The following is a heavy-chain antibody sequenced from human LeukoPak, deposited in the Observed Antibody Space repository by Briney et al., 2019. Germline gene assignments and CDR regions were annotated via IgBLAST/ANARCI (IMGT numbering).Heavy chain of an antibody. CDR2: IDPNSGGT. CDR3: ARVRTRGLMDDAFDI. CDR1: GYTFTGYY. Sequence: GASVKVSCKASGYTFTGYYMHWVRQAPGHGLEWMGWIDPNSGGTNYAQKFQGRVTMTRDTSISTAYMELSRLRSDDTAVYYCARVRTRGLMDDAFDIWGQGTMVTVSS. D-gene: IGHD3-10*01. V-gene: IGHV1-2*02. J-gene: IGHJ3*02.